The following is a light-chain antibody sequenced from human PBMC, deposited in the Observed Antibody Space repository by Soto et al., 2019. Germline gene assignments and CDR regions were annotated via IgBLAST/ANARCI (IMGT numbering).Light chain of an antibody. Sequence: EIVLTQSPATLSLSPGERATLSCRASPSVSSYLAWYQQKPGQAPSLLIYDASNRATGIPARFSGSGSGTDFTLTISSLEPGDFAVYYCQQRSNWPWTFGQGTKVEIK. J-gene: IGKJ1*01. V-gene: IGKV3-11*01. CDR1: PSVSSY. CDR2: DAS. CDR3: QQRSNWPWT.